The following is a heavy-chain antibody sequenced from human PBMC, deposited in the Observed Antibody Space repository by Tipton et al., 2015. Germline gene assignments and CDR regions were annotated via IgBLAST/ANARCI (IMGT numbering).Heavy chain of an antibody. Sequence: LSLTCTVSGASVGSDPFFWTWVRQPPGKGLEWVSHITSGGSMIYYADSVKGRFTISRDNAKNALNLQMNSLRVEDTAVYYCVRCVVMPLPIRGCYFDYWGQGALVTVSS. CDR1: GASVGSDPFF. CDR3: VRCVVMPLPIRGCYFDY. J-gene: IGHJ4*02. CDR2: ITSGGSMI. V-gene: IGHV3-11*01. D-gene: IGHD3-16*01.